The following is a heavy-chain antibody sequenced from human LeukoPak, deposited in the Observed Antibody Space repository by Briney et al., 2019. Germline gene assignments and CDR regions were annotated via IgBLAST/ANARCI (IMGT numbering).Heavy chain of an antibody. Sequence: SETLSLTCTVHGPSIRSYYCSWVRQPPAKGLGWDAYIHYSGSTNSNPSLKSRVTISVDPSKNQFSLKLSSVTAADTAVYCCARVYYSNSYDYWYFDLWGGGTLVTVSS. J-gene: IGHJ2*01. CDR2: IHYSGST. CDR1: GPSIRSYY. CDR3: ARVYYSNSYDYWYFDL. D-gene: IGHD6-13*01. V-gene: IGHV4-59*01.